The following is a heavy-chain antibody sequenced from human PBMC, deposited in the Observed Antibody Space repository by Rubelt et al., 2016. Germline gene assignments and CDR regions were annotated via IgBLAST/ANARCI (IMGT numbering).Heavy chain of an antibody. J-gene: IGHJ3*02. CDR3: ARDTGTYYYDSSGYDCAFDI. CDR1: SYW. V-gene: IGHV3-7*05. D-gene: IGHD3-22*01. CDR2: IKQDGSEK. Sequence: SYWMSWVRQAPGKGLEWVANIKQDGSEKYYVDSVKGRFTISRDNAKNSLYLQMNSLRAEDTAVYYCARDTGTYYYDSSGYDCAFDIWGQGTMVTVSS.